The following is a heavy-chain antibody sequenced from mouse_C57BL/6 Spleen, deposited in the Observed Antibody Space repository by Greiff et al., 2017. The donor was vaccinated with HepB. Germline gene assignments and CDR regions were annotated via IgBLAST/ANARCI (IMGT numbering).Heavy chain of an antibody. CDR3: TTNYSNYGGRYYAMDY. Sequence: EVQLQQSGAELVRPGASVKLSCTASGFNIKDYYMHWVKQRPEQGLEWIGRIDPEDGDTEYAPKFQGKATMTADTSSNTAYLQLSRLTSEDTAVYYCTTNYSNYGGRYYAMDYWDQGTSVNVSS. CDR1: GFNIKDYY. J-gene: IGHJ4*01. D-gene: IGHD2-5*01. V-gene: IGHV14-1*01. CDR2: IDPEDGDT.